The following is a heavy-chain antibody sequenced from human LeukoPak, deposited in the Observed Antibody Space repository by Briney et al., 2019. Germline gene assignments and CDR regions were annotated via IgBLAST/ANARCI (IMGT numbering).Heavy chain of an antibody. V-gene: IGHV4-39*01. J-gene: IGHJ3*02. CDR3: ARQVAGYAFDI. CDR1: GGSISSSNYYY. D-gene: IGHD6-19*01. CDR2: IYYSGST. Sequence: SETLSLTCGVSGGSISSSNYYYWGWIRQPPGKGLEWIGNIYYSGSTYYSPSLKSRVTISVDTSKNQFPLNLSSVTAADTAVYYCARQVAGYAFDIWGQGTMVTVSS.